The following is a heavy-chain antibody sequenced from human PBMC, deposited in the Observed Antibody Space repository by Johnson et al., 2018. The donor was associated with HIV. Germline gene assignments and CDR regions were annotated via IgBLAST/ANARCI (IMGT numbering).Heavy chain of an antibody. V-gene: IGHV3-7*01. Sequence: EQLVESGGGLVQPGGSLRLSCAASGFTFNSYWMSWVRQAPGKGLEWVANIKLDGSEKYYVDSVKGRFTISRDNAKNSLYLQMNSLRAEDTAVYYCARACRDGYTCDVFDIWGQGTMVTVSS. CDR2: IKLDGSEK. D-gene: IGHD5-24*01. CDR3: ARACRDGYTCDVFDI. J-gene: IGHJ3*02. CDR1: GFTFNSYW.